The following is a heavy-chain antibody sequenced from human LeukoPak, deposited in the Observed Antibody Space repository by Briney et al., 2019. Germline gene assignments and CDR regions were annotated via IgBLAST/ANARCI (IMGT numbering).Heavy chain of an antibody. Sequence: ASVKVSCKASGYTFTSYGISWVRQAPGQGLEWMGWISAYNGNTNYAQKLQGRVTMTTDTSTSTAYMELRSLRSDDTAVYYCARALPLLGGNRDAFDIWGQGTMVTVSS. CDR1: GYTFTSYG. V-gene: IGHV1-18*01. CDR3: ARALPLLGGNRDAFDI. J-gene: IGHJ3*02. D-gene: IGHD3-16*01. CDR2: ISAYNGNT.